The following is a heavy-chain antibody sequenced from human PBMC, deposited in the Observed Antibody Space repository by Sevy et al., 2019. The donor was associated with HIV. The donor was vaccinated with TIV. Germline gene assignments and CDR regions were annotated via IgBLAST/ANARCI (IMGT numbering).Heavy chain of an antibody. D-gene: IGHD2-21*02. CDR1: GFTFTLYA. CDR2: ISYSGTNK. J-gene: IGHJ4*02. CDR3: ARVAVEYCTDDCYHRFDY. Sequence: GGYLRLSCAASGFTFTLYAIHWVRQAPGKGLEWVVLISYSGTNKYYADTVKGRFTISRDDSKNTAYLQMNNLRTDDTAVYYCARVAVEYCTDDCYHRFDYWGQGTQVTVSS. V-gene: IGHV3-30-3*01.